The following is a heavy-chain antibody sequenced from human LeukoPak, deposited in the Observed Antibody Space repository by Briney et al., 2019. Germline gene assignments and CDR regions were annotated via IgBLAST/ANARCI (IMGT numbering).Heavy chain of an antibody. D-gene: IGHD2-2*01. V-gene: IGHV3-21*01. CDR2: ISSSSSYI. Sequence: PGGSLRLSCAASAFTFSTYGMPWVRQAPGKVLEWVSSISSSSSYIYYADSVKGRFTISRDNAKNSLYLQMNSLRAEDTAVYYCARGSCSSTSCYPYYFDYWGQGTLVTVSS. J-gene: IGHJ4*02. CDR3: ARGSCSSTSCYPYYFDY. CDR1: AFTFSTYG.